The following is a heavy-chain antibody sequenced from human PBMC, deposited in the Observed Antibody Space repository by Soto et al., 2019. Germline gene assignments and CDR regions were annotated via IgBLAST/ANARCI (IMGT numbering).Heavy chain of an antibody. CDR1: GFTFDDYA. D-gene: IGHD2-15*01. CDR3: AKDKGCSGGSCYSFDY. V-gene: IGHV3-9*01. Sequence: GGSLRLSCAASGFTFDDYAMHWVRQAPGKGLEWVSGISWNSGSIGYADSVKGRFTISRDNAKNSLYLQMNSLRAEDTALYYCAKDKGCSGGSCYSFDYWGQGTLVTVSS. CDR2: ISWNSGSI. J-gene: IGHJ4*02.